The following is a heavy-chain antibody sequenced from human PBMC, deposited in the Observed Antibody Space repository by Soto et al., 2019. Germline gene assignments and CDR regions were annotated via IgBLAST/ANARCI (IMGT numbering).Heavy chain of an antibody. D-gene: IGHD4-17*01. CDR1: GFTFSSYA. CDR2: ISGSGGST. CDR3: AKDGPWDYGDYQAGVYFDY. Sequence: GGSLRLSCAASGFTFSSYAMSWVRQAPGKGLEWVSAISGSGGSTYYADSVKGRFTISRDNSKNTLYLQMNSLRAEDTAVYYCAKDGPWDYGDYQAGVYFDYWGQGTLVTVSS. V-gene: IGHV3-23*01. J-gene: IGHJ4*02.